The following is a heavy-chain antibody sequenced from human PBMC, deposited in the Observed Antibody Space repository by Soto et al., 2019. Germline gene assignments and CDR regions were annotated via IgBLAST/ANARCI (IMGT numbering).Heavy chain of an antibody. J-gene: IGHJ4*02. Sequence: QVQLVESGGGVVQPGRSLRLSCAASGFTFSSYGMHWVRQAPGKGLEWVAVISYDGSNKYYADSVKGRFTISRDISKNTLYLQMNSLRAEDTAVYYCARDPPYYDFWSGMVDYWGQGTLVTVSS. CDR1: GFTFSSYG. CDR3: ARDPPYYDFWSGMVDY. V-gene: IGHV3-30*03. CDR2: ISYDGSNK. D-gene: IGHD3-3*01.